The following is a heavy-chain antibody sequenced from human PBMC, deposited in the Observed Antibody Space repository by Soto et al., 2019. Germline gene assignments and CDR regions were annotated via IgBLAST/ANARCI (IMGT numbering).Heavy chain of an antibody. Sequence: EVHLLESGGGLVQPGESLRLSCAASGFNFSPYWMHWVRQPPGKGLEWVSDINADGSTTDYADSVKGRFTISRDNARNTLYLQMNSLRAEDTAVYYCAKDRGNADSFDIWGQGTMVTVSP. V-gene: IGHV3-74*01. CDR3: AKDRGNADSFDI. D-gene: IGHD3-10*01. CDR1: GFNFSPYW. CDR2: INADGSTT. J-gene: IGHJ3*02.